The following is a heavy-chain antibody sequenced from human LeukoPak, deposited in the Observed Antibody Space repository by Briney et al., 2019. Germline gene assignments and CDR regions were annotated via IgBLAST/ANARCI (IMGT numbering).Heavy chain of an antibody. J-gene: IGHJ4*02. CDR3: ARQWLGLFDY. CDR2: IYTSGST. D-gene: IGHD6-19*01. V-gene: IGHV4-61*02. CDR1: GGSISSGSYY. Sequence: SETLSLTCTVSGGSISSGSYYWSWIRQPAGKGLEWIGRIYTSGSTNYNPSLKSRVTISVETSKNEFSLKLRSVTAADTAVYYCARQWLGLFDYWGQGTLVTVSS.